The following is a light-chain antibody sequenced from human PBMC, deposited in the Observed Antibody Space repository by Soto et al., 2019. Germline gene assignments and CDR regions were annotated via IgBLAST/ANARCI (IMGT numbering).Light chain of an antibody. CDR2: PAS. CDR1: QGIRSY. CDR3: XHADSLPLT. Sequence: DIQMTQSPSSVSASIGDRVTITCRASQGIRSYLAWYQQTPGKAPKLLIYPASSLRSGVPSRFSGSGSGTDFTLTISSLEAEDFAIYYCXHADSLPLTFGGGTKVEMK. V-gene: IGKV1-12*01. J-gene: IGKJ4*01.